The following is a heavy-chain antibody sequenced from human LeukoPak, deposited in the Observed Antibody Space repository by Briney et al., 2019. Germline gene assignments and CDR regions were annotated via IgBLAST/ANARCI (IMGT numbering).Heavy chain of an antibody. CDR1: GGSISSYY. CDR3: ARVGDNYDRSGYYFDY. D-gene: IGHD3-22*01. Sequence: PSETLSLTCIVSGGSISSYYWTWMRQPPGKGLEWIGYIYHSGSTNYNPSLKSRVTISVDTSKNQFSLNLSSVTAADTAVYYCARVGDNYDRSGYYFDYWGQGTLVTVSS. J-gene: IGHJ4*02. CDR2: IYHSGST. V-gene: IGHV4-59*01.